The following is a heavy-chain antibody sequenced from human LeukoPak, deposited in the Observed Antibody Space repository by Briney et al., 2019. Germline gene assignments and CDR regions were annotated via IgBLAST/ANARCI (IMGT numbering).Heavy chain of an antibody. CDR2: IIPIFGTA. J-gene: IGHJ6*03. CDR1: GGTFSSYA. D-gene: IGHD5-24*01. V-gene: IGHV1-69*05. Sequence: SVKVSCKASGGTFSSYAISWVRQAPGQGLEWMGGIIPIFGTANYAQKFQGRVTMTRDTSISTAYMELSRLRSDDTAVYYCATTQMATIYYYYYMDVWGKGTTVTISS. CDR3: ATTQMATIYYYYYMDV.